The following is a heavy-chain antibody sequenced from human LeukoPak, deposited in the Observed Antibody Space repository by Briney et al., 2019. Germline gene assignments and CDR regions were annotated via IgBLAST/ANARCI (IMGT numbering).Heavy chain of an antibody. V-gene: IGHV4-30-2*01. CDR3: ARRYSSSWYGYFDY. J-gene: IGHJ4*02. CDR1: GGSISSGGYY. CDR2: INHSGST. D-gene: IGHD6-13*01. Sequence: SQTLSLTCTVSGGSISSGGYYWSWIRQPPGKGLEWIGEINHSGSTNYNPSLKSRVTISVDTSKNQFSLKLSSVTAADTAVYYCARRYSSSWYGYFDYWGQGTLVTVSS.